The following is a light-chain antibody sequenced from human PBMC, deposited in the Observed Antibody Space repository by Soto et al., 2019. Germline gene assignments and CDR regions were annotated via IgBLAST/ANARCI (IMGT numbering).Light chain of an antibody. CDR2: EGS. Sequence: QSALTQPASVSGSPGQSITISCTGHNSDAGSYNLVSWYQQRTGKAPKLMIYEGSKRPSGVSNRFSGSKSGNTASLTIYGLQAEDEPDYYCCSYAGSSTFGNYVFGTGAKVTVL. CDR3: CSYAGSSTFGNYV. V-gene: IGLV2-23*03. CDR1: NSDAGSYNL. J-gene: IGLJ1*01.